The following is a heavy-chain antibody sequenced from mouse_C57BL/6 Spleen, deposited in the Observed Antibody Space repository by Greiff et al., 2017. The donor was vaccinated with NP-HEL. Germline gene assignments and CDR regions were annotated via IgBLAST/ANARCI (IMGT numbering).Heavy chain of an antibody. Sequence: VQLQQSGPELVKPGASVKISCKASGYAFSSSWMNWVKQRPGKGLEWIGRIYPGDGDTNYNGKFKGKATLTADKSSSTAYMQLSSLTSEDSAVYFCARGYGSSSSSWFAYWGQGTLVTVSA. J-gene: IGHJ3*01. CDR2: IYPGDGDT. D-gene: IGHD1-1*01. CDR3: ARGYGSSSSSWFAY. CDR1: GYAFSSSW. V-gene: IGHV1-82*01.